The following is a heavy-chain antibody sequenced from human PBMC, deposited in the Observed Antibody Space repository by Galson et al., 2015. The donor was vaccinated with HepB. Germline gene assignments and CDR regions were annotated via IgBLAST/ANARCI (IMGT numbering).Heavy chain of an antibody. CDR3: ARDPSPSDFWSGYSFGGGAYDI. CDR1: GYTFSNFG. D-gene: IGHD3-3*01. CDR2: ITAYNFNT. J-gene: IGHJ3*02. Sequence: SVKVSCKASGYTFSNFGISWVRQAPGQGLEWMGWITAYNFNTNYAQKFQGRVTLTPDTSTSTVYMELTSLTFDDTAMYYCARDPSPSDFWSGYSFGGGAYDIWGQGTMVTVSS. V-gene: IGHV1-18*01.